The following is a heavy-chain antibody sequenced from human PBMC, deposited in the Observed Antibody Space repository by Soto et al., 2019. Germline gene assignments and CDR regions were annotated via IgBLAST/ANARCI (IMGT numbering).Heavy chain of an antibody. CDR3: AKGRGGSGSLTPRVDF. J-gene: IGHJ4*02. D-gene: IGHD3-10*01. CDR1: GFTFNNYA. Sequence: EVQLLVSGGGLVQPGGSLRLSCAASGFTFNNYAMTWVRQAPGKGLEWVSAISGGGDTTFYAYSVKVLFTVSRDGPENTLDLQMSSLRAEDTALYYCAKGRGGSGSLTPRVDFWGQGTLDTVSS. CDR2: ISGGGDTT. V-gene: IGHV3-23*01.